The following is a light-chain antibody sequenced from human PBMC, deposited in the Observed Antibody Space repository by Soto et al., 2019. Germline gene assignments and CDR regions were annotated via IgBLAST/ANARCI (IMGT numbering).Light chain of an antibody. CDR2: STN. Sequence: QTVVTQEPSFSVSPGGTVTLTCGLSSGSVSTNYYPSWYQQTPGQAPRTLIYSTNTRSSGVPDRFSGSILGNKAALTIAGAQADDESDYYCVLYMGSGISVFSGGTQLTVL. J-gene: IGLJ2*01. V-gene: IGLV8-61*01. CDR3: VLYMGSGISV. CDR1: SGSVSTNYY.